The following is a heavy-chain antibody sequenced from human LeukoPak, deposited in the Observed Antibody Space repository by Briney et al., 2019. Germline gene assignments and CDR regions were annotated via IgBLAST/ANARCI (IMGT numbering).Heavy chain of an antibody. Sequence: PGGPLRLSCAASGFAFGDREMNWVRQAPGQGLEWIASISSSGATTHYADSVKGRFGISRDNAKNSLFLQMSSLSAEDTATYFCASGLWGAFDIWAQGTMVSASS. D-gene: IGHD3-16*01. V-gene: IGHV3-48*03. CDR1: GFAFGDRE. CDR2: ISSSGATT. J-gene: IGHJ3*02. CDR3: ASGLWGAFDI.